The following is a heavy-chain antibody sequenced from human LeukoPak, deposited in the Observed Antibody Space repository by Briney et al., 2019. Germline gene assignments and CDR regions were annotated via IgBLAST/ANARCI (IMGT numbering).Heavy chain of an antibody. D-gene: IGHD3-10*02. Sequence: GGSLRLSCAASGFTFSRNGMHWVRQAPGKGLERVAVIWYDGSKEYYADSVKGRFTISRDNSKNTLYLQMNSLRADDTAVYRCARDVRGPHDFWGQGTLVTVSS. CDR3: ARDVRGPHDF. V-gene: IGHV3-33*01. CDR1: GFTFSRNG. CDR2: IWYDGSKE. J-gene: IGHJ4*02.